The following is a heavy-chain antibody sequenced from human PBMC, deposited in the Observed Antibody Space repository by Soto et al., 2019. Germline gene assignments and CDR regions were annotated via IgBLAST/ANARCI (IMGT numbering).Heavy chain of an antibody. CDR2: ISGSGTGP. D-gene: IGHD4-17*01. V-gene: IGHV3-23*01. J-gene: IGHJ3*02. Sequence: GGSLRLSCAASGFTFSRYAINWVRQAPGKGLEWVSVISGSGTGPFYADSVKGRFTISRDNSKNTVYLQMNSLRADDTAVYYCAKCLNDYGDFTIKHDAFDIWGQGTMVTVSS. CDR3: AKCLNDYGDFTIKHDAFDI. CDR1: GFTFSRYA.